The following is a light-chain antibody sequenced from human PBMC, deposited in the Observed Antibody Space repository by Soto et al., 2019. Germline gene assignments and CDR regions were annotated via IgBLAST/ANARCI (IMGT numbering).Light chain of an antibody. V-gene: IGLV1-47*02. CDR2: SNN. CDR3: VSWDDSLSGLV. Sequence: HSVLTHPPSASGTPWQRVTMSFSGRSANIGNNYVCWYQQLPGTAPKLLIYSNNQRPSGVPDRFSGSKSGTSASLAISGLRSEDEADYYCVSWDDSLSGLVFGTGTKVTV. CDR1: SANIGNNY. J-gene: IGLJ1*01.